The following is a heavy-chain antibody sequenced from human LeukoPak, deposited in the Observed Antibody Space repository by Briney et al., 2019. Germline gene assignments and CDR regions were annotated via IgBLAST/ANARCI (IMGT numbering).Heavy chain of an antibody. D-gene: IGHD3-22*01. CDR3: ARDYDSSGYGAFDI. CDR1: GFPFSDYY. Sequence: GGSLRLSCAASGFPFSDYYMSWIRQAPGKGLGWVSYISSGGSTIYYADSVKGRFTISRDNSKNTLNLQMNSLRAEDTAVYYCARDYDSSGYGAFDIWGQGTMVTVSS. J-gene: IGHJ3*02. V-gene: IGHV3-11*04. CDR2: ISSGGSTI.